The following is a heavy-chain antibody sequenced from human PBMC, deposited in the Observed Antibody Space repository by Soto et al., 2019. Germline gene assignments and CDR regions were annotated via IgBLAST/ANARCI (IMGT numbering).Heavy chain of an antibody. CDR1: GYTFTNFG. CDR3: ARAYYYDSSGYYPVDN. Sequence: QVQLVQSGAEVKKPGASVKVSCKASGYTFTNFGISWVRQAPGQGLEWMGWISAYNGNTNYAQNLQGRVTMTTDTSTNTAYMELRSLRSDDTAVYYCARAYYYDSSGYYPVDNWGQGTLVTVSS. D-gene: IGHD3-22*01. CDR2: ISAYNGNT. V-gene: IGHV1-18*01. J-gene: IGHJ4*02.